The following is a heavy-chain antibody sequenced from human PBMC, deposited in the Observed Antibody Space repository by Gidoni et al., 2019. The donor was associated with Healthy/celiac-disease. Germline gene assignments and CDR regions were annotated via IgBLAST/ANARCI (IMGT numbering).Heavy chain of an antibody. CDR2: ISSSSSYI. D-gene: IGHD1-26*01. J-gene: IGHJ5*02. V-gene: IGHV3-21*01. CDR3: ARVPIVGATGGWFDP. CDR1: GFTFSSYS. Sequence: EVQLVASGGGLVKPGGSLRLSCAASGFTFSSYSMNWVRQAPGKGLAWVSSISSSSSYIYYADSVKGRFTISRDNAKNSLYLQMNSLRAEDTAVYYCARVPIVGATGGWFDPWGQGTLVTVSS.